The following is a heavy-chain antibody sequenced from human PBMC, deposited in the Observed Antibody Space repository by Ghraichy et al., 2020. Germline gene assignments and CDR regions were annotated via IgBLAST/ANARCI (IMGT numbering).Heavy chain of an antibody. V-gene: IGHV3-7*01. CDR1: GFTYNHYY. J-gene: IGHJ3*02. D-gene: IGHD2/OR15-2a*01. CDR3: ARDSGSCNGCAFDI. Sequence: GESLNISCAASGFTYNHYYMSWVRQAPGKGLEWVANLNQDGNEKNYVCSVKGRFTISRDNAKNSLYLQMNSLRAEDTAVYYCARDSGSCNGCAFDIWGRGTMVTVSS. CDR2: LNQDGNEK.